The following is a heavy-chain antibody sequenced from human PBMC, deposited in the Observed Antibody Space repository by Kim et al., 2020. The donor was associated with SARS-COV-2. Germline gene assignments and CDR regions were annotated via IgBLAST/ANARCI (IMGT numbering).Heavy chain of an antibody. J-gene: IGHJ4*02. CDR1: GHFFTIVS. Sequence: ASVKVSCKTSGHFFTIVSIHWVRQAPGQGLEWMGGIDCGNGNTIYSQKFQGRVTFTTDTSASTAYMELSFLRSEDSAVYYCLGGFYFDYWGQGTLVTVSS. CDR2: IDCGNGNT. V-gene: IGHV1-3*01. D-gene: IGHD3-16*01. CDR3: LGGFYFDY.